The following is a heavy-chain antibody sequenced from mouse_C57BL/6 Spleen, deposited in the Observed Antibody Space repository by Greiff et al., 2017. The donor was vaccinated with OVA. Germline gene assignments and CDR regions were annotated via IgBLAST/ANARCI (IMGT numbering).Heavy chain of an antibody. V-gene: IGHV1-61*01. CDR3: ARRGYGNEAWFAY. Sequence: QVQLKESGAELVRPGSSVKLSCKASGYTFTSYWMDWVKQRPGQGLEWIGNIYPSDSETHYNQKFKDKATLTVDKSSSTAYMQLSSLTSEDSAVYYCARRGYGNEAWFAYWGQGTLVTVSA. J-gene: IGHJ3*01. CDR2: IYPSDSET. D-gene: IGHD2-1*01. CDR1: GYTFTSYW.